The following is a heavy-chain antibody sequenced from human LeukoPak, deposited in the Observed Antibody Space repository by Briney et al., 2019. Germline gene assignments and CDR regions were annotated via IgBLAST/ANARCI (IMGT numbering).Heavy chain of an antibody. CDR2: IYPGDSDT. CDR3: ARQRKVLLWFGSPSGMDV. Sequence: GESLKISCKGSGYSFTSYRIGWVRQMPGKGLEWMGIIYPGDSDTRYSPSFQGQVTISADKSISTAYLQWSSLKASDTAMYYCARQRKVLLWFGSPSGMDVWGQGTTVTVSS. V-gene: IGHV5-51*01. D-gene: IGHD3-10*01. CDR1: GYSFTSYR. J-gene: IGHJ6*02.